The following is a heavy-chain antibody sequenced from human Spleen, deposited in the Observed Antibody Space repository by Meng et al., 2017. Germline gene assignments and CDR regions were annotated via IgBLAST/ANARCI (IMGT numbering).Heavy chain of an antibody. CDR2: INHSGST. CDR3: ARGRISTYWYFDL. V-gene: IGHV4-34*01. CDR1: GGSFSGYY. J-gene: IGHJ2*01. D-gene: IGHD2/OR15-2a*01. Sequence: QAHLQQWGGGLLKPSETLSLPCAVYGGSFSGYYWNWIRQPPGKGLEWIGEINHSGSTNYNPSLKSRVTISVDTSKNQFSLKLSSVTAADTAVYYCARGRISTYWYFDLWGRGTLVTVSS.